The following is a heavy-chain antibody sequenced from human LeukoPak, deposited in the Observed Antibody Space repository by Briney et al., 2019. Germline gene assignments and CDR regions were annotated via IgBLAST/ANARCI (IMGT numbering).Heavy chain of an antibody. CDR1: GFTFSSYW. Sequence: GGSLRLSCAASGFTFSSYWMSGVRQAPGKGLEYVANIKEDGSEKYYVDSVKGRFTISRDNAKNSLYLQMNSLRAEDTAVYYCAREKKVLRSEFWSGYDAFDIWGQGTMVTVSS. CDR2: IKEDGSEK. CDR3: AREKKVLRSEFWSGYDAFDI. V-gene: IGHV3-7*01. D-gene: IGHD3-3*01. J-gene: IGHJ3*02.